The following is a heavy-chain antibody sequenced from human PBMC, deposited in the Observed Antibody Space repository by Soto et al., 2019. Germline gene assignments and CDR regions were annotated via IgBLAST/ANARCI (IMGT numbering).Heavy chain of an antibody. J-gene: IGHJ3*02. V-gene: IGHV1-2*02. Sequence: SEEVSFKDSGYAFTGYYMHWVRQAPGQGLEWMGWINPNSGGTNYAQKFQGRVTMTRDTSISTAYMELSRLRSDDTAVYYCARVVAGAGTEAFDIWGQGTMVTVSS. CDR1: GYAFTGYY. CDR3: ARVVAGAGTEAFDI. D-gene: IGHD6-19*01. CDR2: INPNSGGT.